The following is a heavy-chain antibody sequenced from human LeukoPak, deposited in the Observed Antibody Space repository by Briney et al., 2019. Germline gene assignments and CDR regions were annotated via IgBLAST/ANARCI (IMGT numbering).Heavy chain of an antibody. CDR3: ARHAESGSRNY. Sequence: SETLSLTCTVSGDSISSSSYYWGWTRQPPGKGLEWIGSIYQSGSTYYNPSLKSRVTISAGTSKNQFSLKLSSVTAADTAVYYCARHAESGSRNYWGQGTLVTVSS. CDR1: GDSISSSSYY. D-gene: IGHD1-26*01. V-gene: IGHV4-39*01. CDR2: IYQSGST. J-gene: IGHJ4*02.